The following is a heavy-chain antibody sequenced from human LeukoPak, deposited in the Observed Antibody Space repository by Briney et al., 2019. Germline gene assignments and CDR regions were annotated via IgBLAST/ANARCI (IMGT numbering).Heavy chain of an antibody. CDR3: AREGDGSNSGFAY. D-gene: IGHD4-11*01. Sequence: GGSLRLSCPVSAFTFTGYNMNSVRQAPGKGLEWIAYIRSTTVTYYADSVEGRFTVSRDNAHDSLYLQMSSLTLDDTAVYFCAREGDGSNSGFAYWGQGTLVTVSS. V-gene: IGHV3-69-1*01. CDR2: IRSTTVT. J-gene: IGHJ4*02. CDR1: AFTFTGYN.